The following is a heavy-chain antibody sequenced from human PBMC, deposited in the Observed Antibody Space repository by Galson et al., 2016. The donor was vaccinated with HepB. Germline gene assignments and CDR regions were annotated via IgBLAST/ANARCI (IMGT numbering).Heavy chain of an antibody. J-gene: IGHJ4*02. D-gene: IGHD6-13*01. CDR1: GFTFSSYS. Sequence: SLRLSCAASGFTFSSYSMSWVRQAPGKGLEWVSYISSRSTTIYYADSVKGRFTISRDNAKNSLYFQMNSLRDEDTAVYYCARDGSGIAAAGRFGYWGQGTLVTVSS. CDR2: ISSRSTTI. CDR3: ARDGSGIAAAGRFGY. V-gene: IGHV3-48*02.